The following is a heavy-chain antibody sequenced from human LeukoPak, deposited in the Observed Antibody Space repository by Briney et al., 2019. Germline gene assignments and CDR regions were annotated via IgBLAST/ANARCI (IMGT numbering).Heavy chain of an antibody. CDR2: ISAYNGNT. D-gene: IGHD1-26*01. J-gene: IGHJ4*02. V-gene: IGHV1-18*01. CDR3: ARDRSAYSGSYESGI. Sequence: GASVKVSCKASGYTFTSYGISWVRQAPGQGLEWMGWISAYNGNTNYAQKLQGRVTMTTDTSTSTAYMELRSLRSDDTAVYYCARDRSAYSGSYESGIWGQGTLVTVSS. CDR1: GYTFTSYG.